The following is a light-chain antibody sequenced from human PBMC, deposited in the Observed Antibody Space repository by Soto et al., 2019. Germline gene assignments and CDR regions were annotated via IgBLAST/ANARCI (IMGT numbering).Light chain of an antibody. CDR2: EVS. CDR3: CSYGGSRAV. V-gene: IGLV2-23*02. Sequence: QLVLTQPASVSGSPGQSITISCTGTSSDVGSHNLVSWYQQHPGQAPKLMIYEVSKRPLGVSDRFSASKSGNTASLTISGLQAEDEADYYCCSYGGSRAVFGGGTQLTVL. J-gene: IGLJ7*01. CDR1: SSDVGSHNL.